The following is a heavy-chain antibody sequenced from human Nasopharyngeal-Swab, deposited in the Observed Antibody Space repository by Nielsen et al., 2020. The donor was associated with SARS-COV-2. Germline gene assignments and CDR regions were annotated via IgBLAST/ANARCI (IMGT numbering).Heavy chain of an antibody. CDR2: IYYSGST. CDR3: ARDDLVSREMVVTVPRYYYGMDV. CDR1: GGSVSSGSYY. V-gene: IGHV4-61*01. D-gene: IGHD2-21*02. J-gene: IGHJ6*02. Sequence: SETLSLTCTVSGGSVSSGSYYWSWIRQPPGKGLEWIGYIYYSGSTNYHPSLKSRVTISVDTSKNQFSLKLSSVTAADTAVYYCARDDLVSREMVVTVPRYYYGMDVWGQGTTVTVSS.